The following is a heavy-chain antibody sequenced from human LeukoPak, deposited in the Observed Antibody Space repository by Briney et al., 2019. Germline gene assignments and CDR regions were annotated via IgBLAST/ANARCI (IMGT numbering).Heavy chain of an antibody. D-gene: IGHD3-10*01. Sequence: GGSLRLSCAASGFTFSSYWMSWVRQAPGKGLEWVANIKQDGSEKYYVDSVKGRFTISRDNAENTLYLQMNSLRAEDTAVYYCARGPMVRGAYGMDVWGQGTTVTVSS. CDR1: GFTFSSYW. J-gene: IGHJ6*02. V-gene: IGHV3-7*01. CDR2: IKQDGSEK. CDR3: ARGPMVRGAYGMDV.